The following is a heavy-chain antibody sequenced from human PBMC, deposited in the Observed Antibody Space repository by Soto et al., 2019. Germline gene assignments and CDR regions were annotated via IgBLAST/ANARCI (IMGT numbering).Heavy chain of an antibody. J-gene: IGHJ3*02. CDR1: GYPFTRSA. CDR3: ARAQWLVRAFDI. V-gene: IGHV1-3*01. CDR2: INAGNHHT. D-gene: IGHD6-19*01. Sequence: GASVKVSCKASGYPFTRSAIHWLRQAPGQRLEWMGCINAGNHHTKYSQKFQGRVTITRDTSASTAYMELSSLRSEDTVVYYCARAQWLVRAFDIWGQGTMVTVSS.